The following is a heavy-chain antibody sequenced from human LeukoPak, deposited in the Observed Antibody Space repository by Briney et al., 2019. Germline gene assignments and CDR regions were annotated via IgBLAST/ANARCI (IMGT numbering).Heavy chain of an antibody. CDR1: GYTFTGYY. Sequence: ASVKVSCKASGYTFTGYYMHWVRQAPGQGLEGMGWINPNSGCTNYAQKFQGRVTMTRDTSISTAYMELSRLRSDDTAVYYCARDQRTHYYDSSGYYSYGMDVWGQGTTVTVSS. D-gene: IGHD3-22*01. CDR3: ARDQRTHYYDSSGYYSYGMDV. V-gene: IGHV1-2*02. J-gene: IGHJ6*02. CDR2: INPNSGCT.